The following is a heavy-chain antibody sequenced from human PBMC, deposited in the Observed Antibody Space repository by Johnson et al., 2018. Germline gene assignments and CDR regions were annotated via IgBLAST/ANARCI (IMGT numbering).Heavy chain of an antibody. D-gene: IGHD6-13*01. CDR2: IYPGDSDT. CDR1: GYSFTSYW. CDR3: ARLNSSWWAFDI. Sequence: VQLQESGAEVKKPGESLKISCKTSGYSFTSYWIGWVRQMPGKGLEWMGIIYPGDSDTSYSPSFHGQVTIPADKSISTAYLQWSSLKASDTAIYYCARLNSSWWAFDIWGQGTMVTVSS. V-gene: IGHV5-51*03. J-gene: IGHJ3*02.